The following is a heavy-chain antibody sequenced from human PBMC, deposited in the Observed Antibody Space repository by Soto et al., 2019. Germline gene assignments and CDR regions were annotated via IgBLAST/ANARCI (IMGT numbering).Heavy chain of an antibody. Sequence: PGGSVRLSCAAPGFTFSDYYMSWIRQAPGKGLEWVSYISSSSSYTNYADSVKGRFTISRDNAKNSLYLQMNSLRAEDTAVYYCARADDSGPYGMDVWGQGTTVTVSS. V-gene: IGHV3-11*06. J-gene: IGHJ6*02. D-gene: IGHD3-16*01. CDR1: GFTFSDYY. CDR3: ARADDSGPYGMDV. CDR2: ISSSSSYT.